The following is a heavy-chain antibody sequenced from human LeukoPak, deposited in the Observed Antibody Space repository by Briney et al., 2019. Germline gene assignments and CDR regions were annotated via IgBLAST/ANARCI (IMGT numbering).Heavy chain of an antibody. Sequence: PGGSLRLSCAASGFTFSSYAMHWVRQAPGKGLEYVSAISSNGGSTYYANSVKGRFTISRDNSKNTLYLQMGSLRAEDMAVYYCAKTWWDSSSSRYFDYWGQGTLVTVSS. CDR2: ISSNGGST. D-gene: IGHD6-6*01. CDR1: GFTFSSYA. V-gene: IGHV3-64*01. CDR3: AKTWWDSSSSRYFDY. J-gene: IGHJ4*02.